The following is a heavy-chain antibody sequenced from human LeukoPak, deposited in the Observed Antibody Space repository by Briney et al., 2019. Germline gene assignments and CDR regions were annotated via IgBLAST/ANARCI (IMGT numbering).Heavy chain of an antibody. CDR2: INVDSGGT. CDR1: GYTFTDYS. Sequence: ASVKVSCKTSGYTFTDYSLFWVRQAPGQGLEWMGWINVDSGGTKYAQKFQGRVTMTRDTSINTAYMELSSLRSDDTAVYYCARDLNSSWGSHFGYWGQGTLVTVSS. J-gene: IGHJ4*02. CDR3: ARDLNSSWGSHFGY. D-gene: IGHD7-27*01. V-gene: IGHV1-2*02.